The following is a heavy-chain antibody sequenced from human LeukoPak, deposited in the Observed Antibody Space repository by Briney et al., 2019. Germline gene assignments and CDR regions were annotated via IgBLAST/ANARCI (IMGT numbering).Heavy chain of an antibody. Sequence: GGSLRLSCAASGFTFSSYGMHWVRQAPGKGLEWVAVISYDGSNKYYADSVKGRFTISRDNSKNTLYLQMNSLRAEDTAVYYCAKEGSYYDFWSGYSNMYYFDYWGQGTLVTASS. CDR3: AKEGSYYDFWSGYSNMYYFDY. D-gene: IGHD3-3*01. V-gene: IGHV3-30*18. CDR2: ISYDGSNK. CDR1: GFTFSSYG. J-gene: IGHJ4*02.